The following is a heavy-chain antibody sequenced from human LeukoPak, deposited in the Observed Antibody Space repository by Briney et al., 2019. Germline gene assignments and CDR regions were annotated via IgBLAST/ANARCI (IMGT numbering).Heavy chain of an antibody. V-gene: IGHV1-2*02. CDR3: VNYYDSSGFDI. D-gene: IGHD3-22*01. CDR2: INPNSGDT. Sequence: ASVKVSCKASGYTFTGYYMHWVRQAPGQGLEWMGWINPNSGDTNYAQKFQGRVTMTRDTSISTAYMELSRLRSDDTAVYYCVNYYDSSGFDIWGQGTMVTVSS. J-gene: IGHJ3*02. CDR1: GYTFTGYY.